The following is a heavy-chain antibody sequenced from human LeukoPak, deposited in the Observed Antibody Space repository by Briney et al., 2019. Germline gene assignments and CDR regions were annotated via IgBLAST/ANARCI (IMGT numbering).Heavy chain of an antibody. CDR3: AKDNDFWSGYTYYFDY. V-gene: IGHV3-23*01. J-gene: IGHJ4*02. CDR2: ISGSGGST. CDR1: GFTFSSYA. Sequence: AGGSLRLSCAASGFTFSSYAMSWVRQAPGKGLEWVSAISGSGGSTYYADSVKGRFTISRDNSKNTPYLQMNSLRAEDTAVYYCAKDNDFWSGYTYYFDYWGQGTLVTVSS. D-gene: IGHD3-3*01.